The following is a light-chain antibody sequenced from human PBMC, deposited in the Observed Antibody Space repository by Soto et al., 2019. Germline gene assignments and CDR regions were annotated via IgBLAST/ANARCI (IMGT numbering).Light chain of an antibody. CDR2: GAS. J-gene: IGKJ1*01. V-gene: IGKV3-20*01. Sequence: EIVLTQSPATLSLSPGERPTLSCRASQRVNSNYVAWYHHKPGQAPRLLFYGASHRATGTPDRFSGSGSGTDFTLTISRLEPEDFAVYYCQQYGNSPQTFGEGTKVEI. CDR3: QQYGNSPQT. CDR1: QRVNSNY.